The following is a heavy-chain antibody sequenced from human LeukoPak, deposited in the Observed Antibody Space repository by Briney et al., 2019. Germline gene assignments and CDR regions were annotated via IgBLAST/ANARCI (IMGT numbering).Heavy chain of an antibody. CDR2: IYTSGST. CDR3: ARAAGRDYYYMDV. J-gene: IGHJ6*03. V-gene: IGHV4-61*02. CDR1: GGSISSGYYY. Sequence: SQTLSLTCTVSGGSISSGYYYWSWIRQPAGKGLEWIGRIYTSGSTNYNPSLKSRVTISVDTSKNQFSLKLSSVTAADTAVYYCARAAGRDYYYMDVWGKGTTVTVSS.